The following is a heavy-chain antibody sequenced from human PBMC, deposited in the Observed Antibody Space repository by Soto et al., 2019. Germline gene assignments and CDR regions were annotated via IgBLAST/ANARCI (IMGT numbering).Heavy chain of an antibody. Sequence: SETLSLTCTVSGGSISSSSYYWGWIRQPPGKGLEWIGSIYYSGSTYYNPSLKSRVTISVDTSKNQFSLKLSSVTAADTAVYYCASFPRSGWTDYWGQGTLVTVSS. CDR3: ASFPRSGWTDY. V-gene: IGHV4-39*01. J-gene: IGHJ4*02. CDR1: GGSISSSSYY. CDR2: IYYSGST. D-gene: IGHD6-19*01.